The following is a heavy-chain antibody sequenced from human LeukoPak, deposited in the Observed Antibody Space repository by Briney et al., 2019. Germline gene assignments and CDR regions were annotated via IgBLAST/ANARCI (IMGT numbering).Heavy chain of an antibody. V-gene: IGHV3-7*01. D-gene: IGHD2-2*01. J-gene: IGHJ3*02. Sequence: GGSLRLSCAASGFTFSSYWMAWVRQAPGKELKWVANIKDDGSQKYYVDSVKGRFTISRDNAKNSLYLQMNSLRAEDTAVYYCARYKLYHGAFDIWGQGTMVTVSS. CDR1: GFTFSSYW. CDR2: IKDDGSQK. CDR3: ARYKLYHGAFDI.